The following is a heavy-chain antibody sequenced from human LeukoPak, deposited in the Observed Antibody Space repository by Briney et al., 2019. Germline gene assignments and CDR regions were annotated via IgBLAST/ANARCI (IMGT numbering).Heavy chain of an antibody. Sequence: QSGGSLRLSCAASGFTFSRYWIHWVRQAPGKGLEWVSRINPDGSTTTYADSVKGRFTISRDNAKNSLYLQMNSLRAEDMALYYCAKELRARSGYYYSAFDIWGQGTMVTVSS. CDR3: AKELRARSGYYYSAFDI. V-gene: IGHV3-74*01. CDR2: INPDGSTT. J-gene: IGHJ3*02. D-gene: IGHD3-22*01. CDR1: GFTFSRYW.